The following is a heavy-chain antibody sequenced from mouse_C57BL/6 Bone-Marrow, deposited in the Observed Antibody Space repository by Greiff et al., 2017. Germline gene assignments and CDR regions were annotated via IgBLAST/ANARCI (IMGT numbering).Heavy chain of an antibody. J-gene: IGHJ2*01. V-gene: IGHV10-3*01. Sequence: EVKLVESGGGLVQPKGSLKLSCAASGFTFNTYAMHWVRQAPGKGLEWVARIRSKSSNYATYYADSVKDRFTISRDDSQSMLYLQMNNLKTEDTAMYYCVRASTVVAPYYFDYWGQGTTLTVSS. CDR2: IRSKSSNYAT. CDR1: GFTFNTYA. D-gene: IGHD1-1*01. CDR3: VRASTVVAPYYFDY.